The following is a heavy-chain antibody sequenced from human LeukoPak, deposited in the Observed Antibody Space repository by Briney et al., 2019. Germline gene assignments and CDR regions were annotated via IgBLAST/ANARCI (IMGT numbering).Heavy chain of an antibody. V-gene: IGHV3-30*02. CDR3: AKDHRGDDI. Sequence: PGGSLRLSCAASGFTFSSYGMHWVRQAPGKGLEWVAFIRYDGSNKYYAESVKGRFTISRDNSKNTLYLQMNSLGAEDTAVYYCAKDHRGDDIWGQGTMVTVSS. CDR1: GFTFSSYG. D-gene: IGHD3-16*01. J-gene: IGHJ3*02. CDR2: IRYDGSNK.